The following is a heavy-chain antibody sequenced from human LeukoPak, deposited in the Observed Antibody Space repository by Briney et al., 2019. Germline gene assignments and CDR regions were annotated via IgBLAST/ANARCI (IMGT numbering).Heavy chain of an antibody. CDR2: IKPVGSEK. V-gene: IGHV3-7*01. J-gene: IGHJ4*02. CDR1: GFSFSGTW. D-gene: IGHD3-22*01. Sequence: PGRSLRLSCAASGFSFSGTWMTCARQEPGKGLECVANIKPVGSEKYYVDSVKGRFTVSRDNAKNSLYLQMNSLRVEDRAIYYCTRDLSHDSSGWGQGTLVTVSS. CDR3: TRDLSHDSSG.